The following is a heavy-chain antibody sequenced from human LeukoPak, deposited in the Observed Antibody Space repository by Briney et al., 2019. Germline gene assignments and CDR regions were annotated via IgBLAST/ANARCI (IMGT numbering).Heavy chain of an antibody. V-gene: IGHV1-18*01. CDR3: ARDRRYCSGATYQGFDY. D-gene: IGHD2-15*01. CDR1: GYTFTSYG. CDR2: ICAYNGNT. J-gene: IGHJ4*02. Sequence: GASVKVSCKASGYTFTSYGISWVRQAPGQGLEWMGWICAYNGNTNYAQKLQGRVTMTTDTSTSTAYMELRSLRSDDTAVYYCARDRRYCSGATYQGFDYWGQGTLVTVSS.